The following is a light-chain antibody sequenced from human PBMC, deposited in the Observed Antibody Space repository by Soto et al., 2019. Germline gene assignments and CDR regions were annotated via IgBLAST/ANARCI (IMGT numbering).Light chain of an antibody. CDR1: YSNIGNNF. CDR3: GTWDYSLSAVV. CDR2: DNN. V-gene: IGLV1-51*01. J-gene: IGLJ2*01. Sequence: QSVLTQPPSVSAAPGQKVTISCSGTYSNIGNNFVSWYQQLPGTAPKLLIYDNNKRPSGIPDRFSGSKSGTSATLGITGLQTGDEADYYCGTWDYSLSAVVFGGGTQLTVL.